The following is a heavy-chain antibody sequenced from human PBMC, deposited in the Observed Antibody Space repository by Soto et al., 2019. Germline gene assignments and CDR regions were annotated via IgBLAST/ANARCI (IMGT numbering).Heavy chain of an antibody. CDR1: GGSISSGGYY. CDR2: IYYSGST. D-gene: IGHD7-27*01. Sequence: SETLSLTCTVSGGSISSGGYYWSWIRQHPGKGLEWIGYIYYSGSTYYNPSLKSRVTISVDTSQNQFSLKLSSVTAADTAVYSCARVGAQPTILGDAFDFWGQGTMVTVSS. V-gene: IGHV4-31*03. J-gene: IGHJ3*01. CDR3: ARVGAQPTILGDAFDF.